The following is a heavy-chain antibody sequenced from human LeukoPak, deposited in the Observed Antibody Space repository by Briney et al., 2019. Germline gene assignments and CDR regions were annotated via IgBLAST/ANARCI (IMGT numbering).Heavy chain of an antibody. V-gene: IGHV1-8*01. Sequence: GASVKVSCKASGYTFTSYDINWVRQATGQGLEWMGWMNPNSGNTGYAQKFQGRVTMTRNTSISTAYMELSSLRSEDTAVYYCARGRAAMVDNWFDPWGQGTLVTVSS. J-gene: IGHJ5*02. CDR3: ARGRAAMVDNWFDP. CDR1: GYTFTSYD. CDR2: MNPNSGNT. D-gene: IGHD5-18*01.